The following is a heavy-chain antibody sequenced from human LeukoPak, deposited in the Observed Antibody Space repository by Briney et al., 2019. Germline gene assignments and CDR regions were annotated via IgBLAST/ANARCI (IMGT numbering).Heavy chain of an antibody. J-gene: IGHJ5*02. CDR1: GGSISSNTYY. Sequence: SETLSLTCTVSGGSISSNTYYWGWIRQPPGKGLEWIGSIYYSGSTCYNPSLKSRVTMSLDASKNQFSLELNSVTPADTAVYYCARGGNYWPQWWFDPWGRGTLVSVSS. CDR2: IYYSGST. CDR3: ARGGNYWPQWWFDP. D-gene: IGHD1-26*01. V-gene: IGHV4-39*07.